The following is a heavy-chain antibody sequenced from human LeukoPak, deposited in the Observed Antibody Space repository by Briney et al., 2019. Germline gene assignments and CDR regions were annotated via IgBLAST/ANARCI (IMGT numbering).Heavy chain of an antibody. Sequence: GRSLRLSCAASGFTVSNFGMHWVRQAPGKGLEWVAVTSYAGNNKQYADSVRGRFTISRDTFKNTLYLQMDSLRTEDTAVYYCAKDNSSWGAGYRYFDLWGRGTLVMVSS. J-gene: IGHJ2*01. CDR1: GFTVSNFG. CDR3: AKDNSSWGAGYRYFDL. V-gene: IGHV3-30*18. D-gene: IGHD6-13*01. CDR2: TSYAGNNK.